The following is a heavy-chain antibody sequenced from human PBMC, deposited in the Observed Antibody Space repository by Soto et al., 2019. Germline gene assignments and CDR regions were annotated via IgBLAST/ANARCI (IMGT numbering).Heavy chain of an antibody. CDR1: GGSISSGVYY. Sequence: PSETRSRTWTVSGGSISSGVYYWIWIRQHPGKGLEWIGYIYYSGSTYYDPSLKSRVTISVDTSKNQFSLKLSSVTAADTAVYYCARELAAAAHDYWGQGTLVTVSS. CDR3: ARELAAAAHDY. V-gene: IGHV4-31*02. J-gene: IGHJ4*02. CDR2: IYYSGST. D-gene: IGHD6-13*01.